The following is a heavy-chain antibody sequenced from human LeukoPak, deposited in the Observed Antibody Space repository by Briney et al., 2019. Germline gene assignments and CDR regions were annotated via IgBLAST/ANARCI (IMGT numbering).Heavy chain of an antibody. CDR1: GFIFSLYC. Sequence: PGGSLRLSCAASGFIFSLYCMHWVRQAPGKGPMWVSRICPDGTGISYADSVKARFTTSRDNAKSTVYLQMNGLREEDTAVYYCVRDFRSADYWGQGTLVTGSS. J-gene: IGHJ4*02. V-gene: IGHV3-74*01. CDR3: VRDFRSADY. CDR2: ICPDGTGI.